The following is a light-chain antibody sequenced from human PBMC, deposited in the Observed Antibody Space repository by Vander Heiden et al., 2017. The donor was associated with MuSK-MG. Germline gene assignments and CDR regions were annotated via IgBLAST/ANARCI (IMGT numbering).Light chain of an antibody. CDR2: AAS. V-gene: IGKV1-39*01. CDR1: QSIISY. CDR3: QQSDSTPPLT. J-gene: IGKJ4*01. Sequence: DIQMTQSPASLSASVGDRVTITCRASQSIISYLNWYRQKPGKAPELLIYAASSLQSGVPSRFSGSGSGTDFTLTISSLQPEDFATYYCQQSDSTPPLTFGGGTKVQIK.